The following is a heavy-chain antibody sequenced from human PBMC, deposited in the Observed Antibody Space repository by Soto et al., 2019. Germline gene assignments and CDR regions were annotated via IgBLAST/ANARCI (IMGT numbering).Heavy chain of an antibody. CDR2: IDPSDSYT. Sequence: GESLKISCKGSAYSFTSYWISWVRQMPGKGLEWMGRIDPSDSYTNYSPSFQGHVTISADKSISTAYLQWSSLKASDTAMYYCASTYYDYVWGSYRWGQGTLVTVSS. CDR3: ASTYYDYVWGSYR. CDR1: AYSFTSYW. J-gene: IGHJ4*02. V-gene: IGHV5-10-1*01. D-gene: IGHD3-16*02.